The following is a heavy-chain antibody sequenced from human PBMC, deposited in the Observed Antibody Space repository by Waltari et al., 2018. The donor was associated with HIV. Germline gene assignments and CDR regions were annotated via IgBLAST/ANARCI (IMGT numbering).Heavy chain of an antibody. V-gene: IGHV4-34*01. CDR3: ARERPMWNYGPGVKYMDV. D-gene: IGHD1-7*01. J-gene: IGHJ6*03. CDR2: TKDRGNT. CDR1: GGSFSAYY. Sequence: QVQLQQWGAGRLKPTETLSLIGAVDGGSFSAYYWTWIRQPPGKGLEWSGETKDRGNTNYNPALKSRVTMSIDTAKNEFSLKLSSVTAADTAVYYCARERPMWNYGPGVKYMDVWGQGTTVTVSS.